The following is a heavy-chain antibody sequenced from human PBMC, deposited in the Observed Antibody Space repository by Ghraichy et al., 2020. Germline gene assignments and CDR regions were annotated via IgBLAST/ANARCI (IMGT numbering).Heavy chain of an antibody. J-gene: IGHJ4*02. CDR1: GFTVSNAW. CDR3: TTVRPVLMVYAALGY. Sequence: GGSLRLSCAASGFTVSNAWMSWVRQAPGKGLEWVGRIKSKTDGGTTDYAAPVKGRFTISRDDSNNTLFLQMNSLKTEDTAVYYCTTVRPVLMVYAALGYWGQGTLVTVSS. V-gene: IGHV3-15*01. CDR2: IKSKTDGGTT. D-gene: IGHD2-8*01.